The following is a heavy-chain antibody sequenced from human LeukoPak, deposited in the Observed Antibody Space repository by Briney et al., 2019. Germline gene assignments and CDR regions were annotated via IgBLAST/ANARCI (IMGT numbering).Heavy chain of an antibody. CDR3: ARVGRYCSSSSCYPRVYYMDV. CDR1: GGSFSGYY. D-gene: IGHD2-2*01. Sequence: SETLSLTCAVYGGSFSGYYWSWIRQPPGKGLEWIGEINHSGSTNYNPSLKSRVTISVDTSKKQFSLKLRSVTAADTAVYYCARVGRYCSSSSCYPRVYYMDVWDKGTTVTVSS. CDR2: INHSGST. J-gene: IGHJ6*03. V-gene: IGHV4-34*01.